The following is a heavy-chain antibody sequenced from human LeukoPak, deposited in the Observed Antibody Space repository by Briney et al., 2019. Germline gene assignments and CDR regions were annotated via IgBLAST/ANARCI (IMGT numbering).Heavy chain of an antibody. CDR1: GYTFTNYD. V-gene: IGHV1-8*01. D-gene: IGHD3-22*01. J-gene: IGHJ4*02. Sequence: ASVTVSYKASGYTFTNYDINWVGQATGQGREGMGWMNPNSGKTGYAQKFQGRDTITRNSTISKTYMELRSVRSEDTAVYYCARDTEYYYDSSGYDYWGQGTLVTVSS. CDR2: MNPNSGKT. CDR3: ARDTEYYYDSSGYDY.